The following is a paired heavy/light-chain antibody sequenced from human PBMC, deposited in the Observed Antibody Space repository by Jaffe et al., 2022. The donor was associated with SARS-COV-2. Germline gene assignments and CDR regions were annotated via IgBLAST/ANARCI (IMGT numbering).Heavy chain of an antibody. J-gene: IGHJ4*02. CDR3: AKEITHDIVATYFDY. D-gene: IGHD5-12*01. V-gene: IGHV3-9*01. Sequence: EVQLVESGGDLVQPGRSLRLSCAASGFTFDDYAMHWVRQAPGKGLEWVSGISWNSGNIDYADSVKGRFTISRDNAKNSLYLQMNSLRAEDSALYYCAKEITHDIVATYFDYWGQGTLVTVSS. CDR2: ISWNSGNI. CDR1: GFTFDDYA.
Light chain of an antibody. J-gene: IGLJ1*01. CDR1: NIGSKS. CDR3: QVWDSSSDRRV. CDR2: DDS. Sequence: SYVLTQPPSVSVAPGQTARITCGGDNIGSKSVHWYQQKPGQAPALVVYDDSDRPSGIPERFSGSNSGNTATLTISRVEAGDEADYSCQVWDSSSDRRVFGTGTKVTVL. V-gene: IGLV3-21*02.